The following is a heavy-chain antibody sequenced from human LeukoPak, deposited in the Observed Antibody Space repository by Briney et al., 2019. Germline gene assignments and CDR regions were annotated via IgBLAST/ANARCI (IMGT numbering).Heavy chain of an antibody. V-gene: IGHV5-51*01. D-gene: IGHD3-22*01. Sequence: GESLKISCKGSGYSFTTYWIAWVRQMPGKGLEWMGIIYPDDSDTRYSPSFQGQVTISADKSISTAYLQWSSLKASDTAMYYCARHHYYYDSGPYPGHYWGQGTLVTVSS. CDR1: GYSFTTYW. CDR3: ARHHYYYDSGPYPGHY. CDR2: IYPDDSDT. J-gene: IGHJ4*02.